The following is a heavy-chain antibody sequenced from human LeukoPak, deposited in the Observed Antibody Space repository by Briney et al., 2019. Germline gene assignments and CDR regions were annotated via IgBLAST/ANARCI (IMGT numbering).Heavy chain of an antibody. CDR2: ISSSSSYI. V-gene: IGHV3-21*01. CDR1: GFTFSSYS. Sequence: GGSLRLSCAASGFTFSSYSMNWVRQAPGKGLEWVSSISSSSSYIYYADSVKGRFTISRDNAKNSLYLQMNSLRAEDTAVYYCAVAWYYDILTGEPGYWGQGTLVTVSS. J-gene: IGHJ4*02. D-gene: IGHD3-9*01. CDR3: AVAWYYDILTGEPGY.